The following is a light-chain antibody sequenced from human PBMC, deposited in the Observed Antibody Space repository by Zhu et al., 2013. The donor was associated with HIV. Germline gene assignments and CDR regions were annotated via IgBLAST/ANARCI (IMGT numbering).Light chain of an antibody. Sequence: DIQMTQSPSSLSASVGDRVTITCRASQSISSYLNWYQQKAGKAPKFLISAASILQSGVPSKFSGSGSGTDFTLTISSLQPEDSATYYCQQYNTYPLTFGGGTKVEIK. CDR3: QQYNTYPLT. J-gene: IGKJ4*01. CDR2: AAS. CDR1: QSISSY. V-gene: IGKV1-39*01.